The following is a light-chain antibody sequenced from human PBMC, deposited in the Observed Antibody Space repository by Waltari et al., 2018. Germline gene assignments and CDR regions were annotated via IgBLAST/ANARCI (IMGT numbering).Light chain of an antibody. Sequence: DLQMTQSPSSLSASVGDRVTITCRANQSVTSYLNWYQQKPGKAPKLLIYAASSLQSGVPSRFSGSGSGTDFTLSISSLHPEDFATYYCQQSFSLPRTFGGGTKVEIK. J-gene: IGKJ4*01. V-gene: IGKV1-39*01. CDR2: AAS. CDR1: QSVTSY. CDR3: QQSFSLPRT.